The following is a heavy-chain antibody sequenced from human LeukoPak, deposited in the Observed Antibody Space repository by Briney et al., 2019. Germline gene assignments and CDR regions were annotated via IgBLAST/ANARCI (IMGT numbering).Heavy chain of an antibody. V-gene: IGHV1-18*04. CDR2: ISAYSGNT. CDR3: ARPISIAVAGTYDAFDI. CDR1: GFTFTSYG. J-gene: IGHJ3*02. D-gene: IGHD6-19*01. Sequence: GASVKVSCKASGFTFTSYGFSWVRQAPGQGLEWMGWISAYSGNTNFAQKLQGRVTMTTDTSTSTAYMELSSLRSEDTAVYYCARPISIAVAGTYDAFDIWGQGTMVTVSS.